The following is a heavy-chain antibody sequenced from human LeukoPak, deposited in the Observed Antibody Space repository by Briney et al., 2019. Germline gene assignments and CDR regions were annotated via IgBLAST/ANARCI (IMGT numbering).Heavy chain of an antibody. V-gene: IGHV4-39*07. J-gene: IGHJ1*01. CDR1: GGSISSSSYY. Sequence: PSETLSLTCTVSGGSISSSSYYWGWIRQPPGKGLEWIGSIYYSGSTYYNPSLKSRVTISVDTSKNQFSLKLSSVTAADTAVYYCARDGDWVWGVINAAEYFQHWGQGTPVTASS. D-gene: IGHD3-10*01. CDR3: ARDGDWVWGVINAAEYFQH. CDR2: IYYSGST.